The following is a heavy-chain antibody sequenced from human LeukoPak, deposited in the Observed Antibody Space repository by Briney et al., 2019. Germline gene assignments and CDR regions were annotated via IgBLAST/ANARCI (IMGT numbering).Heavy chain of an antibody. D-gene: IGHD3-16*02. J-gene: IGHJ4*02. CDR2: IRSKAYGGTT. V-gene: IGHV3-49*03. CDR3: TRVGAGEYDYVWGSYPPDY. CDR1: GFTFGDYA. Sequence: PGRSLRLSCTASGFTFGDYAMSWFRQAPGKGLEWVGFIRSKAYGGTTEYAASVKGRFTISRDDSKSIAYLQMNSLKTEDTAVYYCTRVGAGEYDYVWGSYPPDYWGQGTLVTVSS.